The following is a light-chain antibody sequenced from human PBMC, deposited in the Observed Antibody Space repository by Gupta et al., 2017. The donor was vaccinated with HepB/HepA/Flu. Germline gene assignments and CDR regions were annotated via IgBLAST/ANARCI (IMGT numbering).Light chain of an antibody. V-gene: IGKV1-39*01. J-gene: IGKJ2*02. CDR1: QSISSY. CDR2: AAS. CDR3: QQSNSTPST. Sequence: DPQMTDSPSSLSASVGDRVTITCRASQSISSYLNWYQQKPGKAPKLLIYAASSLQSGVPSRFSGSGSGTDFTVTISRLQPEDFATYYCQQSNSTPSTFGQGTKLEIK.